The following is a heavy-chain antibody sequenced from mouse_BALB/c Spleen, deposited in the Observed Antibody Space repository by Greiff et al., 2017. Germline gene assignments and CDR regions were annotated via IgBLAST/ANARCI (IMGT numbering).Heavy chain of an antibody. V-gene: IGHV5-17*02. CDR1: GFTFSSFR. Sequence: EVQLVESGGGLVQPGGSRKLSCAASGFTFSSFRMHWVRQAPEKGLEWVAYISSGSSTIYYADTVKGRFTISRDNPKNTLFLQMTSLRSEDTAMYYCARSPYFDYWGQGTTLTVSS. J-gene: IGHJ2*01. CDR3: ARSPYFDY. CDR2: ISSGSSTI.